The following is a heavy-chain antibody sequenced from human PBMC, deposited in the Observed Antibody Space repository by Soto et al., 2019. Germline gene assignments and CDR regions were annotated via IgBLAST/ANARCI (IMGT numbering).Heavy chain of an antibody. CDR3: VLGGLETGYYRDMDY. Sequence: QDHLVQSGAEVKKPGASAKVSCKASGYTFKSYGINWVRQAPGRGLEWVAWISAYNGDTSYAQHFKGRDTVTTEILTNTAYMELGSLRPDDTAVYFCVLGGLETGYYRDMDYWGQGTLVSVSS. J-gene: IGHJ4*02. CDR1: GYTFKSYG. CDR2: ISAYNGDT. V-gene: IGHV1-18*04. D-gene: IGHD3-9*01.